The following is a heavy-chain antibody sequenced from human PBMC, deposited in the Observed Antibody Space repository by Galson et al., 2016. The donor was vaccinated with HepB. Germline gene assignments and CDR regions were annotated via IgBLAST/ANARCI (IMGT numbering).Heavy chain of an antibody. J-gene: IGHJ5*02. D-gene: IGHD1-26*01. CDR2: IYWDDDK. Sequence: PALVKPTQTLTQTCTFSGFSLSTSGVAVGWIRQPPGKALEWLALIYWDDDKRYSPSLKSRLTITKDTSRNQVVLTMTNMDPVDTATYYCAHRQYIVGGVNWFDPWGQGTLVTVSS. CDR1: GFSLSTSGVA. CDR3: AHRQYIVGGVNWFDP. V-gene: IGHV2-5*02.